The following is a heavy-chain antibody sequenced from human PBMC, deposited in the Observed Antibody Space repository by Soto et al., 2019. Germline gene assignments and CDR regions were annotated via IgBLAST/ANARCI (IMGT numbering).Heavy chain of an antibody. V-gene: IGHV4-34*01. CDR1: GGSFSGYY. CDR2: INHSGST. D-gene: IGHD3-9*01. CDR3: ARGSVLRYFDWLPHYYYYGMDV. J-gene: IGHJ6*02. Sequence: SETLSLTCAVYGGSFSGYYWSWNRQPPGKGLEWIGEINHSGSTNYNPSLKSRVTISVDTSKNQFSLKLSSVTAADTAVYYCARGSVLRYFDWLPHYYYYGMDVWGQGTTVTVS.